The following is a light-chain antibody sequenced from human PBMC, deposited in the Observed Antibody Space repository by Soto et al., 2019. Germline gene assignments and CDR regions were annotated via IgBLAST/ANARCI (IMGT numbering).Light chain of an antibody. V-gene: IGLV1-47*01. CDR1: SSNIGTNF. Sequence: QSVLTQPPSASQTPGQTVTIYCSGSSSNIGTNFVYWYQQVPGTAPKLLIYRNSQRPSGVPDRFSGSKSGTSASLDISGLRSEDEADYYCAAWDDSVSGRVFGGGTKLTVL. CDR3: AAWDDSVSGRV. CDR2: RNS. J-gene: IGLJ3*02.